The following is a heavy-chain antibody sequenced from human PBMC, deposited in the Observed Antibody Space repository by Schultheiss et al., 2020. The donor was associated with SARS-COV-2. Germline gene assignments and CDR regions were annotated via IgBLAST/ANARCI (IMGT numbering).Heavy chain of an antibody. CDR2: INSGGSTM. V-gene: IGHV3-48*03. D-gene: IGHD3-10*01. Sequence: GGSLRLSCAASGFTFSNYEMIWVRQAPGKGLEWISYINSGGSTMSYADSVKGRFTISRDNARNSLHLQMNSLRAEDTAVYYCARDVVFLRRGVIDYWGQGTLVTVSS. CDR3: ARDVVFLRRGVIDY. CDR1: GFTFSNYE. J-gene: IGHJ4*02.